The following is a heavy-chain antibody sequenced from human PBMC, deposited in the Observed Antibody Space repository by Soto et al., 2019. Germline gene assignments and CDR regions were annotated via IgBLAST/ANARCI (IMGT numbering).Heavy chain of an antibody. CDR3: ARDSEKKTTVTTFDY. Sequence: GGSLRLSCAASGFTFSSYWMHWVRQAPGKGLVWVSRINSDGSSTSYADSVKGRFTISRDNAKNTLYLQMNSLRAEDTAVYYCARDSEKKTTVTTFDYWGQGTLVTVSS. V-gene: IGHV3-74*01. CDR1: GFTFSSYW. D-gene: IGHD4-17*01. J-gene: IGHJ4*02. CDR2: INSDGSST.